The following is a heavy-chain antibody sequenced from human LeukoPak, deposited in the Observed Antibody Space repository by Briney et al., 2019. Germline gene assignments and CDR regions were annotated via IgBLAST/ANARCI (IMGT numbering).Heavy chain of an antibody. Sequence: PSETLSLTCTVSGGSISSYYWSWIRQPPGKGLEWIGYIYYSGSTNYNPSLKSRVTISVDTSKNQFSLKVTSVTAADTAVFYCARLANYDFWRGPYPHDAFDTWGQGTMVTVSS. CDR1: GGSISSYY. J-gene: IGHJ3*02. CDR2: IYYSGST. CDR3: ARLANYDFWRGPYPHDAFDT. V-gene: IGHV4-59*08. D-gene: IGHD3-3*01.